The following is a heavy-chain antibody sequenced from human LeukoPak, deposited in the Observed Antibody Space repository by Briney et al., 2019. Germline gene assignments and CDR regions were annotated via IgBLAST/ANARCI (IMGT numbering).Heavy chain of an antibody. CDR1: GGSFSGYY. D-gene: IGHD2-2*01. CDR3: ARGPEVYCSSTSCYVKRSRIDY. V-gene: IGHV4-34*01. J-gene: IGHJ4*02. CDR2: INHSGST. Sequence: SETLSLTCAVYGGSFSGYYWSWIRQPPGKGLEWIGEINHSGSTNYNPSLKSRVTILVDTSKNQFSLKLSSVTAADTAVYYCARGPEVYCSSTSCYVKRSRIDYWGQGTLVTVSS.